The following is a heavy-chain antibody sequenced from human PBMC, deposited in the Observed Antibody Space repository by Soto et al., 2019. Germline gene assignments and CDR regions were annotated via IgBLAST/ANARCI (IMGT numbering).Heavy chain of an antibody. J-gene: IGHJ4*02. CDR2: IHPDGTAT. Sequence: EEQLVESGGGLVQPGGSLRLSCAPSGFTFRSSWMNWVRQAPGRGLEWVANIHPDGTATYYVDSVKGRFTISRDNAANSLYLQMTSLTVEDTAIYYCTRVSLLPVASYWGQGTLVPVS. V-gene: IGHV3-7*01. CDR1: GFTFRSSW. CDR3: TRVSLLPVASY. D-gene: IGHD5-12*01.